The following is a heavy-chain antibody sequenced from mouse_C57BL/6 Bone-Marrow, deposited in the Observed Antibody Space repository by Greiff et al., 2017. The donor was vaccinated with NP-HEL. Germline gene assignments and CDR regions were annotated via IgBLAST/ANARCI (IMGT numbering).Heavy chain of an antibody. CDR2: IYPGSGST. CDR1: GYTFTSYW. J-gene: IGHJ1*03. Sequence: QVHVKQPGAELVKPGASVKMSCKASGYTFTSYWITWVKQRPGQGLEWIGDIYPGSGSTNYNEKFKSKATLTVDTSSSTAYMQLSSLTSEDSAVYYCAIYYGSSHWYFDVWGTGTTVTVSS. CDR3: AIYYGSSHWYFDV. V-gene: IGHV1-55*01. D-gene: IGHD1-1*01.